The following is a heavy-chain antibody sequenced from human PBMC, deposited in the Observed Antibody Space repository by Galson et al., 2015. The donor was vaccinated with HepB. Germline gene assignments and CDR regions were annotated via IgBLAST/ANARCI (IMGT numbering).Heavy chain of an antibody. CDR2: ISSNGGST. J-gene: IGHJ3*02. CDR1: GFTFSSYA. Sequence: SLRLSCAASGFTFSSYAMHWVRQAPGKGLEYVSAISSNGGSTYYADSVKGRFTISRDNSKNTLYLQMSSLRAEDTAVYYCVKDSLPRGIRGGGGAFDIWGQGTMVTVSS. D-gene: IGHD3-10*01. CDR3: VKDSLPRGIRGGGGAFDI. V-gene: IGHV3-64D*06.